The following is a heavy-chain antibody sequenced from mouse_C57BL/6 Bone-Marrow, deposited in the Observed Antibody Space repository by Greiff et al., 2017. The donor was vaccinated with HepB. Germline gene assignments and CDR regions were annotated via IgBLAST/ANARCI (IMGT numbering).Heavy chain of an antibody. CDR2: IRSKSNNYAT. CDR1: GFSFNTYA. D-gene: IGHD2-4*01. V-gene: IGHV10-1*01. Sequence: EVQGVESGGGLVQLKGSLKLSCAASGFSFNTYARNGVRQAPGKGLEWVARIRSKSNNYATYYADSVKDRFTISRDDSESMLYLQMNNLKTEDTAMYYCVSLYYDYSFAYWGQGTLVTVSA. J-gene: IGHJ3*01. CDR3: VSLYYDYSFAY.